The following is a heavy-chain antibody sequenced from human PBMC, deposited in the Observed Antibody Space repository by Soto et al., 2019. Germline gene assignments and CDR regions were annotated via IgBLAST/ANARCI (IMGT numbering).Heavy chain of an antibody. CDR1: GGSFSGSY. CDR2: INHSGST. D-gene: IGHD6-13*01. Sequence: SETLSLTCAVYGGSFSGSYWSWIRQPPGKGLEWIGEINHSGSTNYNPSLKCRVTISVDTSKNQFSLKLSSVTAADTAVYYCARGRVKQQLVGPFSFFDYWGQGTLVTVSS. J-gene: IGHJ4*02. CDR3: ARGRVKQQLVGPFSFFDY. V-gene: IGHV4-34*01.